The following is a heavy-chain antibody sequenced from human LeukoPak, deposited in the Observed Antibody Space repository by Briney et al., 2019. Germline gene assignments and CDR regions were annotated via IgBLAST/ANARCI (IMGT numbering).Heavy chain of an antibody. D-gene: IGHD2-15*01. CDR2: ISSSSSYI. V-gene: IGHV3-21*01. CDR1: GFTFSRYS. J-gene: IGHJ4*02. CDR3: AKGYCSDTNCQTRLGLDY. Sequence: GGSLRLSCAASGFTFSRYSMNWVRQAPGRGLEWVSSISSSSSYIYYADSLKGRFTISRDNAKNSLYLQMNSLRAEDTAVYFCAKGYCSDTNCQTRLGLDYWGQGTLVTVSS.